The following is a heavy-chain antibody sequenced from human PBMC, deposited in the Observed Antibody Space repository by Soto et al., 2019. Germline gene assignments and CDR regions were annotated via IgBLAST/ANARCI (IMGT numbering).Heavy chain of an antibody. Sequence: ASVKVSCKASGYTFTSYGISWVRQAPGQGLEWMGWISAYNGNTNYAQKLQGRVTMTTDTSTSTAYMELRSLRSDDTAVYYCARDLLGHSVILTYGGFDYWGQGTLVTVSS. V-gene: IGHV1-18*01. J-gene: IGHJ4*02. CDR2: ISAYNGNT. D-gene: IGHD3-16*01. CDR1: GYTFTSYG. CDR3: ARDLLGHSVILTYGGFDY.